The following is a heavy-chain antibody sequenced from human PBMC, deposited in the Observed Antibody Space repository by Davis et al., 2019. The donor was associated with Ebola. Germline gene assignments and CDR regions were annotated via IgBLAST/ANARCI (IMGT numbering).Heavy chain of an antibody. V-gene: IGHV1-46*03. CDR1: GYTFTNYY. J-gene: IGHJ3*02. CDR2: INPNDGRT. D-gene: IGHD5-12*01. CDR3: TTPGGQDSGYDVFDI. Sequence: ASVKVSCKASGYTFTNYYMHWVRQAPGQGLEWMGMINPNDGRTIYAQKLQGRVTMTTDTSTSTAYMDLSSLRSEDTALYYCTTPGGQDSGYDVFDIWGQGTMVTVSS.